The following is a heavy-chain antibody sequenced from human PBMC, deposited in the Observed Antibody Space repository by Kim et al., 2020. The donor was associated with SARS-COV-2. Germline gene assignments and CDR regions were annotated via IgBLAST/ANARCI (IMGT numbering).Heavy chain of an antibody. CDR1: GGSISSGDYY. CDR3: ARGVTGDRVGKMYFVLWGRGGYAYYFDY. D-gene: IGHD5-12*01. Sequence: SETLSLTCTVSGGSISSGDYYWSWIRQPPGKGLEWIGYIYYSGSTYYNPSLKSRVTISVDTSKNQFSLKLSSVTAADTAVYYCARGVTGDRVGKMYFVLWGRGGYAYYFDYWGQGTLVTVSS. V-gene: IGHV4-30-4*01. CDR2: IYYSGST. J-gene: IGHJ4*02.